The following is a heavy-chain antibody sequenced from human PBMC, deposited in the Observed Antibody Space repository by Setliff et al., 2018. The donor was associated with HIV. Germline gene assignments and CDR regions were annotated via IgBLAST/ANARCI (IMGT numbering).Heavy chain of an antibody. CDR1: GVSISAYF. Sequence: PSETLSLTCAVSGVSISAYFWSWIRQSPEKGLEWIGYIDNSGNTNYSPSLKSRITISRDTSKNQSSLKLNSVTAADAAVYYCARSTPSVGYISEHWGQGTLVTVSS. J-gene: IGHJ4*02. CDR2: IDNSGNT. D-gene: IGHD5-12*01. V-gene: IGHV4-59*01. CDR3: ARSTPSVGYISEH.